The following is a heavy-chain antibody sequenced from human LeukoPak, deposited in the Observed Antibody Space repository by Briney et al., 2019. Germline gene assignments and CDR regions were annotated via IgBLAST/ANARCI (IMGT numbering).Heavy chain of an antibody. D-gene: IGHD1-26*01. CDR3: AAEVLYSGSYEIIP. CDR2: IVVGSGNT. Sequence: ASVKVSCKASGFTFTSSAMQWVRQARGQRLGWIGWIVVGSGNTNYAQKFQERVTITRDMSTSTAYMELSSLRSEDTAVYYCAAEVLYSGSYEIIPWGQGTLVTVSS. CDR1: GFTFTSSA. J-gene: IGHJ5*02. V-gene: IGHV1-58*02.